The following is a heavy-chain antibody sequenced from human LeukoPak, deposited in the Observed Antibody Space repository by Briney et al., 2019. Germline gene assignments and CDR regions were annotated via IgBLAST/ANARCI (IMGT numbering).Heavy chain of an antibody. CDR2: ISWNSGSI. CDR1: GFTFDDCA. CDR3: AKDIYYYYGMDV. Sequence: GGSLRLSCAASGFTFDDCAMHWVRQAPGKGLEWVSGISWNSGSIGYADSVKGRFTISRDNAKNSLYLQMNSLRAEDTALYYCAKDIYYYYGMDVWGQGTTVTVSS. V-gene: IGHV3-9*01. J-gene: IGHJ6*02.